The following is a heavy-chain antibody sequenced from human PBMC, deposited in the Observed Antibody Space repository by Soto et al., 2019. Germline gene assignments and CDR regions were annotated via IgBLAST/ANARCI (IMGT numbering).Heavy chain of an antibody. J-gene: IGHJ6*02. D-gene: IGHD2-2*01. CDR3: ARARYQLLHPYYYGMDV. CDR1: GGSISSYY. Sequence: QVQLQESGPGLVKPSETLSLTCTVSGGSISSYYWSWIRQSPGKGLEWIGDIHYSGSTKSNPSLTSRVTLSVVTSMNQVSLKLSSVTAADSAVYFCARARYQLLHPYYYGMDVWGQGTTVTVSS. CDR2: IHYSGST. V-gene: IGHV4-59*01.